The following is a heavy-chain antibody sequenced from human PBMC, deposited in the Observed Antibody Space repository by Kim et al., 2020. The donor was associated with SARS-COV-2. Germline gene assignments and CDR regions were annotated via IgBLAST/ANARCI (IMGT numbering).Heavy chain of an antibody. J-gene: IGHJ4*02. D-gene: IGHD6-6*01. CDR2: IYYSGST. Sequence: SETLSLTCTVSGGSISSSSYYWGWIRQPPGKGLEWIGSIYYSGSTYYNPSLKSRVTISVDTSKNQFSLKLSSVTAADTAVYYCARDDYSSSSPDYWGQGTLVTVSS. V-gene: IGHV4-39*02. CDR3: ARDDYSSSSPDY. CDR1: GGSISSSSYY.